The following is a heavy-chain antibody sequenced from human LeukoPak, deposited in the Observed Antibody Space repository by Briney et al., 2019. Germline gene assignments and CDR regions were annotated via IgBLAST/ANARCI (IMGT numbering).Heavy chain of an antibody. Sequence: SETLSLTCTVSGGSISSYYWSWIRQPLGKGLEWIGYIYYSGSTNYNPSLESRVTISVDTSNNQFSLRLSSVTAADTAVYYCARGLSSHSNNWQGVFDYWGQGALVTVSS. V-gene: IGHV4-59*01. CDR1: GGSISSYY. CDR2: IYYSGST. D-gene: IGHD6-13*01. J-gene: IGHJ4*02. CDR3: ARGLSSHSNNWQGVFDY.